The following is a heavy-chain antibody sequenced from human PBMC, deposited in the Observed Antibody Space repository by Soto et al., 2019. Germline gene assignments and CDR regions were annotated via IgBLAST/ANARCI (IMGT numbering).Heavy chain of an antibody. CDR2: ISGSGGST. CDR3: AKEEGRGYCTNGVCYGDYYYYGMDV. V-gene: IGHV3-23*01. CDR1: GFTFSSYA. Sequence: GGSLRLPCAASGFTFSSYAMSWVRQAPGKGLEWVSAISGSGGSTYYADSVKGRFTISRDNSKNTLYLQMNSLRAEDTAVYYCAKEEGRGYCTNGVCYGDYYYYGMDVWGQGTTVTVSS. D-gene: IGHD2-8*01. J-gene: IGHJ6*02.